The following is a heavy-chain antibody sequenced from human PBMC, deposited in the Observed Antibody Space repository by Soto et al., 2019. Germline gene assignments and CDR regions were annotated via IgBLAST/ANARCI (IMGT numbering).Heavy chain of an antibody. Sequence: QVQLVESGGGVVQPGRSLRLSCAASGFTFSSYGMHWVRQAPGKGLEWVAVIWYDGSNKYYADSVKGRFTISRDNSKNTLYLQMTSLRAEDTAVYYCARDPYSSGWSYFDYWGQGTLVTVSS. CDR3: ARDPYSSGWSYFDY. J-gene: IGHJ4*02. V-gene: IGHV3-33*01. CDR2: IWYDGSNK. D-gene: IGHD6-19*01. CDR1: GFTFSSYG.